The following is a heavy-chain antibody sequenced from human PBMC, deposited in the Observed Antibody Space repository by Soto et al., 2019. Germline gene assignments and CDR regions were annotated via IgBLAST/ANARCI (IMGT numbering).Heavy chain of an antibody. V-gene: IGHV1-69*12. CDR1: GGTFRTAA. CDR2: IMPVFRTP. D-gene: IGHD2-8*01. CDR3: ARDNDRPQLGGNYYYILDV. Sequence: QVQLEQSGAEVKKPGSSVKVSCKASGGTFRTAAISWVRQAPGQGLEWMGGIMPVFRTPDYAQKFQGRVTITADESTNTADMEVSGLRSDDTAVYYCARDNDRPQLGGNYYYILDVWGQGTTITVSS. J-gene: IGHJ6*02.